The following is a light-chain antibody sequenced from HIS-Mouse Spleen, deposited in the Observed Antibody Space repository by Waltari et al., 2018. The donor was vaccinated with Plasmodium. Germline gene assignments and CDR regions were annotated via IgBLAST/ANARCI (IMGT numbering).Light chain of an antibody. CDR2: EVS. Sequence: QSALTQPPSASGSPGQSVTISCTGTSSDVGGYNYVSWYQQHPGKAPKLMIYEVSKRPAGVPEPFSGSKSGKPSSLTVSGLQAEDESDYYCSSYAGSNNLVFGGGTKLTVL. J-gene: IGLJ2*01. CDR3: SSYAGSNNLV. V-gene: IGLV2-8*01. CDR1: SSDVGGYNY.